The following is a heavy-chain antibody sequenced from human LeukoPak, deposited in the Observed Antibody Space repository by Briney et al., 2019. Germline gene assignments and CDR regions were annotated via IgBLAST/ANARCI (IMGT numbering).Heavy chain of an antibody. CDR3: ARETRDYGSGSYYNEFDY. CDR2: IYYSGST. Sequence: PSETLSLTSTVSAGSISSGGYYWSWIRQHPGTCLEWIGYIYYSGSTYYNPSLKSRVTISVGTSKNQFSLKLSSVTAADTAVYYCARETRDYGSGSYYNEFDYWGQGTLVTVSS. D-gene: IGHD3-10*01. J-gene: IGHJ4*02. CDR1: AGSISSGGYY. V-gene: IGHV4-31*03.